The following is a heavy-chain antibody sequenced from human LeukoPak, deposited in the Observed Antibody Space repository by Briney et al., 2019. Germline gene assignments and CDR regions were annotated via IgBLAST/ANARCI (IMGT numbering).Heavy chain of an antibody. D-gene: IGHD6-19*01. CDR2: INPNSGGT. CDR1: GYTFTGYY. V-gene: IGHV1-2*02. Sequence: ASVKVSCKASGYTFTGYYMHWVRQAPGQGLEWMGWINPNSGGTNYAQKFQGRVTMTRDTSISTAYMELSRLRSDDTAVYYCARGVRGAVAGTFYYYYYYMDVWGKGTTVTVSS. CDR3: ARGVRGAVAGTFYYYYYYMDV. J-gene: IGHJ6*03.